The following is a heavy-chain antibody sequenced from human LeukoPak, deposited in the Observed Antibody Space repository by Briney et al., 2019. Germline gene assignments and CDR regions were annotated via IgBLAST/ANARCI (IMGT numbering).Heavy chain of an antibody. Sequence: GGSLRLSCAASGFTFSSYSMNWVRQAPGKGLEWVSSISSSSSYIYYADSVKGRFTISRDNAKNSLYLQMNSLRAEDTAVYYCARGPYTSSWYPGDAFDIWGQGTMVTVSS. CDR2: ISSSSSYI. CDR3: ARGPYTSSWYPGDAFDI. D-gene: IGHD6-13*01. V-gene: IGHV3-21*01. J-gene: IGHJ3*02. CDR1: GFTFSSYS.